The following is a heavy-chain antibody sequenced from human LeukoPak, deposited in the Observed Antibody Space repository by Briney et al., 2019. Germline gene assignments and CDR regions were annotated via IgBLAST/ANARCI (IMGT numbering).Heavy chain of an antibody. CDR3: ARQGSGWYPTYFDY. CDR1: GGSFSGYY. V-gene: IGHV4-34*01. Sequence: PSQTLSLTCAVYGGSFSGYYWSWIRQPPGKGLEWIGEINHSGSTNYNPSLKSRVTISVDTSKNQFSLKLSSVTAADTAVYYCARQGSGWYPTYFDYWGQGTLVTVSS. D-gene: IGHD6-19*01. J-gene: IGHJ4*02. CDR2: INHSGST.